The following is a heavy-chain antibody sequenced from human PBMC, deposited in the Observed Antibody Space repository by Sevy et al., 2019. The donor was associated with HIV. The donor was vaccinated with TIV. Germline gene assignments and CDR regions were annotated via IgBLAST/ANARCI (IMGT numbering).Heavy chain of an antibody. D-gene: IGHD3-22*01. CDR1: GYTFTSYD. Sequence: ASVKVSCKASGYTFTSYDINWVRQATGQGLEWMGWMNPNSGNTGYAQKFQGRVTMTRNTSISTAYMELSSLRSEDTAVYYCARAQQVTMLVVIGGLYFDFWGQGTLVTVSS. J-gene: IGHJ4*02. V-gene: IGHV1-8*01. CDR2: MNPNSGNT. CDR3: ARAQQVTMLVVIGGLYFDF.